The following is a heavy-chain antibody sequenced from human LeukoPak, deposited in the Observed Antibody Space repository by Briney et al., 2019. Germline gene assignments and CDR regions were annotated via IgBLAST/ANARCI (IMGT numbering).Heavy chain of an antibody. D-gene: IGHD3-22*01. CDR2: IYTSGST. V-gene: IGHV4-61*02. CDR3: ASQPYYYDSSGYFDY. J-gene: IGHJ4*02. CDR1: GGSISSGSYY. Sequence: PSETLSLTCTVSGGSISSGSYYWSRIRQPAGKGLEWIGRIYTSGSTNYNPSLKSRVTISVDTSKNQFSLKLSSVTAADTAVYYCASQPYYYDSSGYFDYWGQGTLVTVSS.